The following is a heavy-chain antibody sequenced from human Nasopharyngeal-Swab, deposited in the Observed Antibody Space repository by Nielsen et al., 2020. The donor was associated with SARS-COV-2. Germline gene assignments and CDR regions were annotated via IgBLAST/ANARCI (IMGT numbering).Heavy chain of an antibody. J-gene: IGHJ6*02. CDR2: IDPSDSYT. CDR3: ARAIIAAAGSYYYYGMDV. D-gene: IGHD6-13*01. Sequence: PREGLEWMGRIDPSDSYTNYSPSFQGHVTISADKSISTAYLQWSSLKASDTAMCYCARAIIAAAGSYYYYGMDVWGQGTTVTVSS. V-gene: IGHV5-10-1*01.